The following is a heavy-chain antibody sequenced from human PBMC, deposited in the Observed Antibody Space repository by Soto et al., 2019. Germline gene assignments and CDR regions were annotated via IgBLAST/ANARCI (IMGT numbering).Heavy chain of an antibody. V-gene: IGHV4-34*01. D-gene: IGHD3-16*02. CDR1: GGSFSGYY. J-gene: IGHJ5*02. Sequence: PSETLSLTCAVYGGSFSGYYWSWIRQPPGKGLEWIGEINHSGSTNYNPSLKSRVTISVDTSKNQFSLKLSSVTAADTAVYYCAREAYDYIWGSYRYTRLYWFDPWGQGTLVTVSS. CDR3: AREAYDYIWGSYRYTRLYWFDP. CDR2: INHSGST.